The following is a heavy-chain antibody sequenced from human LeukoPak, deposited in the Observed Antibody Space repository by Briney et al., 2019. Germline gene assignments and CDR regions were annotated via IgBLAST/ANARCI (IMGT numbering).Heavy chain of an antibody. CDR1: DYTFISYA. CDR3: ARASSWYGDY. V-gene: IGHV1-18*01. CDR2: ISAYNGST. D-gene: IGHD6-13*01. Sequence: ASVKVSCKASDYTFISYAISWVRQAPGQGLEWMGWISAYNGSTKYAQKLQGRVTMTTDTSTNTAYMELRSLRYEDTAVYYCARASSWYGDYWGQGTLVTVSS. J-gene: IGHJ4*02.